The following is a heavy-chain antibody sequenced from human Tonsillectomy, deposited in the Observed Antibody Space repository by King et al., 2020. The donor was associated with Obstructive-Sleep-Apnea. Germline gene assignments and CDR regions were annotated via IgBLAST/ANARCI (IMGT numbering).Heavy chain of an antibody. CDR1: GFPFSSYT. D-gene: IGHD3-9*01. V-gene: IGHV3-21*01. CDR3: ARESGGDILTGYYGHGMDV. CDR2: ISSSSKYI. J-gene: IGHJ6*02. Sequence: EVQLEESGGGLVKPGGSLRLSCAASGFPFSSYTMNWVRQAPGKGLEWVSSISSSSKYIYNADSVKGRFTISRDNAKNSLFLQMNSLRAEDTAVYYCARESGGDILTGYYGHGMDVWGQGTTVTVSS.